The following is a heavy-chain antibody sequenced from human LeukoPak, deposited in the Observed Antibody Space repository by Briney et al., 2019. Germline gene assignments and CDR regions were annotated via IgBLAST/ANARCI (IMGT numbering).Heavy chain of an antibody. V-gene: IGHV4-59*08. J-gene: IGHJ4*02. CDR3: ARGRGQLVLR. CDR2: IHYSGST. CDR1: GASISSYF. D-gene: IGHD6-13*01. Sequence: TASETLSLTCTVSGASISSYFWSWIRQPPGKGLEWIGFIHYSGSTNYNPSLKSRVTMSVDTSKSQFSLKLTSVTAADTAVYYCARGRGQLVLRGGQETLVTVSS.